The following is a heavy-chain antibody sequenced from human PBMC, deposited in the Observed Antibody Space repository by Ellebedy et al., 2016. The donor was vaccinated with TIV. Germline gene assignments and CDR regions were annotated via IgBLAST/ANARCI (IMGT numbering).Heavy chain of an antibody. CDR2: ISGSGGST. D-gene: IGHD1-14*01. V-gene: IGHV3-23*01. CDR3: EKGRNRII. CDR1: GFTFSSYA. J-gene: IGHJ3*02. Sequence: GESLKISCAASGFTFSSYAMSWVRQAPGKGLEWVSAISGSGGSTYYADSVKGRFTISRDNSKNTLYLQMNSLRAEDTAVYYCEKGRNRIIWGQGTMVTVSS.